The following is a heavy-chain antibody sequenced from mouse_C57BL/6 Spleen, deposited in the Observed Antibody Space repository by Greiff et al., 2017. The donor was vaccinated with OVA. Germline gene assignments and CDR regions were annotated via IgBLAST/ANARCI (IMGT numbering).Heavy chain of an antibody. D-gene: IGHD1-1*01. CDR3: ASDYYGSDYAMDY. CDR2: IWTGGGT. J-gene: IGHJ4*01. V-gene: IGHV2-9-1*01. Sequence: VQLQQSGPGLVAPSQSLSITCTVSGFSLTRYAISWVRQPPGKGLEWLGVIWTGGGTNYNSALKSRLSISKDNSKSQVFLKMNSLQTDDTARYYCASDYYGSDYAMDYWGQGTSVTVSS. CDR1: GFSLTRYA.